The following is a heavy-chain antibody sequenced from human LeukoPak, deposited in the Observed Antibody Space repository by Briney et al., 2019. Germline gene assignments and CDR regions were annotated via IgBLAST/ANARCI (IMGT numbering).Heavy chain of an antibody. Sequence: PSETLSLTCAVYGGSFSGYYWSWIRQPPGKGLEWIGEINHSGSTNYNPSLKSRVTISVDTSKNQLSLKLSSVTAADTAVYYCARGMSYGDYGLNYWGQGTLVTVSS. D-gene: IGHD4-17*01. CDR3: ARGMSYGDYGLNY. V-gene: IGHV4-34*01. CDR2: INHSGST. CDR1: GGSFSGYY. J-gene: IGHJ4*02.